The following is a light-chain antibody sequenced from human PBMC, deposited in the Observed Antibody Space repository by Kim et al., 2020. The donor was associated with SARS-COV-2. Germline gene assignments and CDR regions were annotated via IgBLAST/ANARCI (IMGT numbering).Light chain of an antibody. V-gene: IGKV3-20*01. Sequence: PGERATLSYTTSQDLLGNSLAWYQQKPGQAPRLLIYGASSRATGIPDRFTGSGSGTDFTLTISRLEPEDFAVYYCQQYGNSPLVTFGQGTRLEIK. CDR1: QDLLGNS. J-gene: IGKJ5*01. CDR3: QQYGNSPLVT. CDR2: GAS.